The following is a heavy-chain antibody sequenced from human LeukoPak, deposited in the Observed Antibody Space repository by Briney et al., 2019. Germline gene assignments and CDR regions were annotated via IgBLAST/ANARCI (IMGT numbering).Heavy chain of an antibody. J-gene: IGHJ5*02. CDR3: ARSYGVTRGFDP. CDR1: GYTFTSYD. Sequence: ASVKVSXKASGYTFTSYDINWVRQATGQGLEWMGWMNPNSGNTGYAQKFQGRVTITRNTSISTAYMELSSLRSEDTAVYYCARSYGVTRGFDPWGQGTLVTVSS. V-gene: IGHV1-8*03. D-gene: IGHD4-17*01. CDR2: MNPNSGNT.